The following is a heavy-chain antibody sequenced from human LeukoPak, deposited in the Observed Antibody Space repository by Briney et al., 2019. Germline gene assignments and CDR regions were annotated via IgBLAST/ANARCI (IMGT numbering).Heavy chain of an antibody. D-gene: IGHD1-1*01. CDR1: GASISSYY. Sequence: SETLSPTCTVSGASISSYYWSWIRQPPGKGLEWIGYISDTGSTNYNPSLKSRVTISVDTSKNQFSLKLSSVTAADTAVYHCTRGTYKFDSWGQGTLVTVSS. J-gene: IGHJ4*02. V-gene: IGHV4-59*01. CDR2: ISDTGST. CDR3: TRGTYKFDS.